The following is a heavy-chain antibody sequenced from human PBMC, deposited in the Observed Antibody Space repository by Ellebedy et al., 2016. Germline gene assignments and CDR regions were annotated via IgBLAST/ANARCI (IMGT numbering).Heavy chain of an antibody. V-gene: IGHV3-48*02. CDR3: VRDGGRDGYTYWYFDL. CDR1: GFTFSTYY. J-gene: IGHJ2*01. CDR2: ISSSSDSI. D-gene: IGHD5-24*01. Sequence: GGSLRLSCAASGFTFSTYYMNWVRQAPGKGLEWVSFISSSSDSIHYADSVKGRFTISRDNAKNSLTLQMDSLRDEDTAVYYCVRDGGRDGYTYWYFDLWGRGTLVTVSS.